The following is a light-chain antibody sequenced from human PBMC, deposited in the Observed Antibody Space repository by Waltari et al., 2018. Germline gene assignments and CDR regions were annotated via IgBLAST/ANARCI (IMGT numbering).Light chain of an antibody. CDR1: TSNIGSNT. CDR3: AAWDDSLKGVV. Sequence: QSVLTQPPSASGTPGQKITISCSGSTSNIGSNTVDWSQQLPGTAPKLLMYSNNLRPSGVPERFYGSKSGSSASLAIFGLQSEDDADYYCAAWDDSLKGVVFGGGTKVTVL. V-gene: IGLV1-44*01. J-gene: IGLJ2*01. CDR2: SNN.